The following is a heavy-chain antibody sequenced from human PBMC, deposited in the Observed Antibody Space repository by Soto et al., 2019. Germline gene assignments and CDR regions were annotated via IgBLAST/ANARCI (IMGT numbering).Heavy chain of an antibody. CDR3: ARGLRAAVGTGSRFRY. D-gene: IGHD6-13*01. CDR1: GGSFSGYY. V-gene: IGHV4-34*01. Sequence: QVQLQQWGAGLLKPSETLSLTCAVYGGSFSGYYWSWIRQAPGKGLEWIGEINNSGNSNSNPSLKSRVTISLDASKNHFSLRLNSVTAADTGVYYCARGLRAAVGTGSRFRYWGQGTLVTVSS. CDR2: INNSGNS. J-gene: IGHJ4*02.